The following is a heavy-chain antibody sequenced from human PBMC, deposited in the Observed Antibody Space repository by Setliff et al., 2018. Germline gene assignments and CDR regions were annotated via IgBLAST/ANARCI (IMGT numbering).Heavy chain of an antibody. CDR2: MGGSGGSI. V-gene: IGHV3-23*01. J-gene: IGHJ5*02. CDR3: AKPTQGQQALGA. Sequence: LRLSCVASGFTFTSYVMTWVRQAPGKGLEWVSAMGGSGGSINYADSVKGRFTISRDNSKNTLYLQMDSLRDDDTAVYYCAKPTQGQQALGAWGQGTLVTVSS. CDR1: GFTFTSYV. D-gene: IGHD3-16*01.